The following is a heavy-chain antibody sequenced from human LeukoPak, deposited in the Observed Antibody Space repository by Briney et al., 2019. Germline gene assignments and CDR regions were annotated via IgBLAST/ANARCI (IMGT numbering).Heavy chain of an antibody. CDR1: GFTFSGSA. J-gene: IGHJ3*02. CDR3: TTYCSGGSCYSYDAFDI. CDR2: IRSKANSYAT. V-gene: IGHV3-73*01. D-gene: IGHD2-15*01. Sequence: GGSLKLSCAASGFTFSGSAMHWVRQASGKGLEWVGRIRSKANSYATAYAASVKGRFTISRDDSKNTAYLQMNSLKTEDTAVYYCTTYCSGGSCYSYDAFDIWGQGTMVTVSS.